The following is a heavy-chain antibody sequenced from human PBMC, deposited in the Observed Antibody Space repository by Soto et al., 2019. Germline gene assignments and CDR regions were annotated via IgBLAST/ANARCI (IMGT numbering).Heavy chain of an antibody. CDR2: IIPIFGTA. Sequence: SVKVSCKASGGTFSSYAISWVRQAPGQGLEWMGGIIPIFGTANYAQKFQGRATITADESTSTAYMELSSLRSEDTAVYYCARDIGSYYYGSGSYYSWNVFDYWGQGTLVTVSS. V-gene: IGHV1-69*13. J-gene: IGHJ4*02. D-gene: IGHD3-10*01. CDR1: GGTFSSYA. CDR3: ARDIGSYYYGSGSYYSWNVFDY.